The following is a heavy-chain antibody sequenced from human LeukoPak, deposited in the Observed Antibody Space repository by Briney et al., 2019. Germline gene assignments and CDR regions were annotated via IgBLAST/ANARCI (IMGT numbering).Heavy chain of an antibody. CDR1: GFTFSTYS. J-gene: IGHJ4*02. Sequence: PGGSLRLSCAASGFTFSTYSMNWVRQAPGKGLEWVSSISSSSSYIYYANSVEGRFTISRDNAKNSLYLQMNSLRAEDTAVYYCARVKEYYYDSSGYYDYWGQGTLVTVSS. V-gene: IGHV3-21*01. D-gene: IGHD3-22*01. CDR2: ISSSSSYI. CDR3: ARVKEYYYDSSGYYDY.